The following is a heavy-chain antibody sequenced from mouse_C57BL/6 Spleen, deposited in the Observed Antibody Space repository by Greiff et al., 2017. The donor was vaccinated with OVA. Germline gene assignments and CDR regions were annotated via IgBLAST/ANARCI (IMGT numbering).Heavy chain of an antibody. D-gene: IGHD2-2*01. Sequence: VQLQQPGAELVKPGASVKMSCKASGYTFTSYWITWVKQRPGQGLEWIGDIYPGSGSTNYNEKFKSKATLTVDTSSSTAYMQLSSLTSEDSAVYYCARKGYGYDGDYWGQGTTLPVSS. V-gene: IGHV1-55*01. CDR1: GYTFTSYW. CDR2: IYPGSGST. CDR3: ARKGYGYDGDY. J-gene: IGHJ2*01.